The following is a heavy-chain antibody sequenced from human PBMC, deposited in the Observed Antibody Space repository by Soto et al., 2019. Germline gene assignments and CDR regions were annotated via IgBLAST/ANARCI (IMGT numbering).Heavy chain of an antibody. J-gene: IGHJ4*02. CDR1: GGTFSSYA. CDR3: STSTAYMELSSLRSEDTAVYSCARDSAMIVGDY. V-gene: IGHV1-69*05. Sequence: QVQLVQSGAEVKKPGSSVKVSCKASGGTFSSYAISWVRQAPGQGLEWMGGIIPIFGTANYAQKFQGRVRVXQHXPIIDNANSAQKFQGRATTTEXESTSTAYMELSSLRSEDTAVYSCARDSAMIVGDYWGQGTLVTVSS. CDR2: IIPIFGTA. D-gene: IGHD1-26*01.